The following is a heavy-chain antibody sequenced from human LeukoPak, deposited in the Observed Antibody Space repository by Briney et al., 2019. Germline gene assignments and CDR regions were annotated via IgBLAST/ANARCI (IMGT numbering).Heavy chain of an antibody. CDR3: ARGGFLTSGYPDS. J-gene: IGHJ5*02. Sequence: SVKVSCKSSRDNFHNYVINWVRQAPGQGLEGMGGIIPMFGTAQFAQKFQGRVTISADKSTTTAYMEVSSLRSEDTAIYFCARGGFLTSGYPDSWGQGTLITVSS. D-gene: IGHD5-18*01. V-gene: IGHV1-69*06. CDR2: IIPMFGTA. CDR1: RDNFHNYV.